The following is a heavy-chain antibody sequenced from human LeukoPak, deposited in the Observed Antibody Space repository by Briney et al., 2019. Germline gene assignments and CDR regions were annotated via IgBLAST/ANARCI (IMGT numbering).Heavy chain of an antibody. Sequence: GGSLRLSCAASGFTFSSYAMSWVRQAPGKGLEWVSAISDSGGSTYYADSVKGRFTISRDNSKNTLYLQMNSLRAEDTAVYYCAMPPYGSGSYYKSNWFDPWGQGTLVTVSS. V-gene: IGHV3-23*01. CDR3: AMPPYGSGSYYKSNWFDP. D-gene: IGHD3-10*01. CDR2: ISDSGGST. CDR1: GFTFSSYA. J-gene: IGHJ5*02.